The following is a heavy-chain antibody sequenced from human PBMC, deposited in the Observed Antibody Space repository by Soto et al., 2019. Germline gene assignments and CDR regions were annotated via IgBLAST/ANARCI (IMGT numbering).Heavy chain of an antibody. CDR1: GGSINTFY. D-gene: IGHD5-12*01. Sequence: SETLSLTCTVSGGSINTFYWSWVRQPAVKVLEWIERIFSSGSTSFNPSLESRVAMSVDTSKNHFSLNLSSVTAADMAVYYCAREGSYSAYNFAHGIQLWSFDFWGQGALVTVSS. CDR2: IFSSGST. V-gene: IGHV4-4*07. CDR3: AREGSYSAYNFAHGIQLWSFDF. J-gene: IGHJ4*02.